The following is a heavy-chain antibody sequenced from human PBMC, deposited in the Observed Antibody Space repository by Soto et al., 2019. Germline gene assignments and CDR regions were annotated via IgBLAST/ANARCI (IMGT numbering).Heavy chain of an antibody. D-gene: IGHD2-15*01. CDR1: GDSVSSNSAA. Sequence: SQTLSLTFAISGDSVSSNSAAWNWIRQSPSRGLEWLGRTYYRSKWYNDYAVSVKSRITINPDTSKNQFSLQLNSVTPEDTAVYYCAREGSYCSGGSCYYFGWFDPWGQGTLVTVSS. V-gene: IGHV6-1*01. J-gene: IGHJ5*02. CDR2: TYYRSKWYN. CDR3: AREGSYCSGGSCYYFGWFDP.